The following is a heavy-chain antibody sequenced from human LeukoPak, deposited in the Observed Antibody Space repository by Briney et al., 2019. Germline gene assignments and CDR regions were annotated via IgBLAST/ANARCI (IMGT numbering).Heavy chain of an antibody. D-gene: IGHD7-27*01. V-gene: IGHV1-3*01. CDR2: INPDNGNT. CDR1: GYAFISYV. J-gene: IGHJ4*02. Sequence: ASVKVSCKASGYAFISYVIHWVRQAPGQRLEWMGWINPDNGNTEYSQRFQGRVTITRDTSASTAYMELTSLRSEDTAVYYCAKDQGGTGDFDYWGQGTLVTFAS. CDR3: AKDQGGTGDFDY.